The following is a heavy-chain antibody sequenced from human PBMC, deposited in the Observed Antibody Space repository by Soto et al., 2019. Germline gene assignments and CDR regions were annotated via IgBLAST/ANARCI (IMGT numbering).Heavy chain of an antibody. D-gene: IGHD2-2*02. CDR2: INPYNGNT. V-gene: IGHV1-18*01. Sequence: ASVKVSCKASGYTFTSYGISWVRQAPGQGLEWMGWINPYNGNTKYAQKLQGRVTMTTDTSTSTAYMELNSLRAEDTAMYYCAKDSRHPGVPAAIDFDYWGQGTLVTVSS. J-gene: IGHJ4*02. CDR3: AKDSRHPGVPAAIDFDY. CDR1: GYTFTSYG.